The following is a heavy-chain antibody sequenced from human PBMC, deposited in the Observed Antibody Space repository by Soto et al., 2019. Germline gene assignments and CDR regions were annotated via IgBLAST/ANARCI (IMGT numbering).Heavy chain of an antibody. CDR3: ARVCRYYYDSSGYYGQADGLRLFDP. V-gene: IGHV4-31*03. Sequence: QVQLQESGPGLVKPSQTLSLTCTVSGGSISSGGYYWSWIRQHPGKGLEWIGYIYYSGSTYYNPSLKSRVTISVDTSKNQFSLKLSSVTAADTAVYYCARVCRYYYDSSGYYGQADGLRLFDPWGQGTLVTVSS. CDR2: IYYSGST. CDR1: GGSISSGGYY. J-gene: IGHJ5*02. D-gene: IGHD3-22*01.